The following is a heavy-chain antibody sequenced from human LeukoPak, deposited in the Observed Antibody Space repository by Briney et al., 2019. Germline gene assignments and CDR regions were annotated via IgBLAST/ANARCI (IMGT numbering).Heavy chain of an antibody. CDR3: ARELYDILTGYCDAFDI. J-gene: IGHJ3*02. CDR1: GFTFSSYA. D-gene: IGHD3-9*01. V-gene: IGHV3-53*01. CDR2: IYSGGST. Sequence: GGSLRLSCAGSGFTFSSYAMSWVRQAPGKGLEWVSVIYSGGSTYYADSVKGRFTISRDNSKNTLYLQMNSLRAEDTAVYYCARELYDILTGYCDAFDIWGQGTMVTVSS.